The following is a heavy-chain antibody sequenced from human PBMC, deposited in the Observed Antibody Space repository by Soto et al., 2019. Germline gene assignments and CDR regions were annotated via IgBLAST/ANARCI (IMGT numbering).Heavy chain of an antibody. CDR3: ARGAVAGFSDFDY. CDR2: TYYRSKWYN. V-gene: IGHV6-1*01. J-gene: IGHJ4*02. CDR1: WDSVSSNSAA. D-gene: IGHD6-19*01. Sequence: SQTLSLTCAISWDSVSSNSAACNWIRQSPSRGLEWLGRTYYRSKWYNDYAVSVKSRITINPDTSKNQFSLQLNSVTPEDTAVYYCARGAVAGFSDFDYWGQGTLVTVSS.